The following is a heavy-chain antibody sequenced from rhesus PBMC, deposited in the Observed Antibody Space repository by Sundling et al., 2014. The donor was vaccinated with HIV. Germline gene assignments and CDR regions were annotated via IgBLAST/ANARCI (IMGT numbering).Heavy chain of an antibody. CDR1: GYSISSGYY. CDR3: ARQSVRDFDS. V-gene: IGHV4-99*01. D-gene: IGHD3-9*01. Sequence: QVQLQESGPGLVKPSETLSLTCAVSGYSISSGYYWGWIRQPPGKGLEYIGYISGSSGNTYYNPSLKSRVTISKDTSKNQFSLKLSSVTAADTAVYYCARQSVRDFDSWGQGVLVTVSS. J-gene: IGHJ4*01. CDR2: ISGSSGNT.